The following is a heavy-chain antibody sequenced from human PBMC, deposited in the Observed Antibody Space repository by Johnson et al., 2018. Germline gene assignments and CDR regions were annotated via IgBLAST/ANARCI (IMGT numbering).Heavy chain of an antibody. CDR1: GFTLTNYA. CDR3: AKDIYFHYYGMDV. V-gene: IGHV3-23*04. J-gene: IGHJ6*02. Sequence: VQLVESGGGLVQXGGSXRVXCAASGFTLTNYAMNWVRQAPGKGLEWVSDSADSVKGRFTISRDNANNIVYLQMNSLRAEDTALYYCAKDIYFHYYGMDVWGQGTTVTVSS. D-gene: IGHD3-10*01.